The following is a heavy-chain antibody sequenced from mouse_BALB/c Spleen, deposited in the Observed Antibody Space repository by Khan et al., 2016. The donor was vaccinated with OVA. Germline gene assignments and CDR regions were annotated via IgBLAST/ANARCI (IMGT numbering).Heavy chain of an antibody. Sequence: QVQLQQSGPELVKPGASLKVSCKASGYTFTDYTIGWVKQSTRQGLEWIGDIFPGSGTPYYNEKFKDKATLTADKSSNTAYMQLSSLTSEASAVDFCARGGYSVFAYWGQGTLVTVSA. CDR1: GYTFTDYT. CDR2: IFPGSGTP. V-gene: IGHV1-77*01. D-gene: IGHD2-14*01. CDR3: ARGGYSVFAY. J-gene: IGHJ3*01.